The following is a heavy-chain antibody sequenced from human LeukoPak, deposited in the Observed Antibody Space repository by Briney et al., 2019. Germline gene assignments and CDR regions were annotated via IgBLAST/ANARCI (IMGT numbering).Heavy chain of an antibody. CDR2: IYPGDSDT. CDR3: ARRDYTRYCSSTSCTFFDF. J-gene: IGHJ4*02. Sequence: GESLKISCKGSGYNFTNYWIGWVRQMPGKGLEWMGFIYPGDSDTRYSPSFQGQVTISADKSIDTAYLQWSRLKASDSVMFFCARRDYTRYCSSTSCTFFDFWGQGTLVSVSS. D-gene: IGHD2-2*01. V-gene: IGHV5-51*01. CDR1: GYNFTNYW.